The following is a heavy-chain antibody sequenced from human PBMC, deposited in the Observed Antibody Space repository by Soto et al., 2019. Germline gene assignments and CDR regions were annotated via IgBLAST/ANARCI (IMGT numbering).Heavy chain of an antibody. CDR3: ARRPVTYYFDY. CDR1: GFTFSNYA. D-gene: IGHD4-17*01. J-gene: IGHJ4*02. CDR2: ISYDGSNK. Sequence: QVQLVESGGGVVQPGRSLRLSCAASGFTFSNYAMHWVRQAPGKGLEWVAVISYDGSNKYYADSVKGRFTISRDNSKYTLYLQMNSLRAEDTAVYYCARRPVTYYFDYWGQGTLVTVSS. V-gene: IGHV3-30-3*01.